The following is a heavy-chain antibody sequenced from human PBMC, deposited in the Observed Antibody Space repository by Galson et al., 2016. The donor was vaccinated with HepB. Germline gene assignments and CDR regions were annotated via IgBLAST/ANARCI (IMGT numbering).Heavy chain of an antibody. CDR2: ISHHGSNK. Sequence: SLRLSCAASGFTFSNYAMHWVRQAPGKGLEWVAVISHHGSNKYYADSVKGRFTISRDNSKNTLYLQMNSLRAEDTAVYYCARERGYSHGTFDYWGQGTLVTVSS. J-gene: IGHJ4*02. D-gene: IGHD5-12*01. V-gene: IGHV3-30*04. CDR1: GFTFSNYA. CDR3: ARERGYSHGTFDY.